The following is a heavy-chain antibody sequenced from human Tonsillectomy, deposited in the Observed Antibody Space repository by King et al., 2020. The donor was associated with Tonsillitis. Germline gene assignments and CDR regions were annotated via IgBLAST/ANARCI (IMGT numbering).Heavy chain of an antibody. D-gene: IGHD5-24*01. Sequence: VQLVESGGGLVQPGGSLRLSCAASGFTFSSYPMSWVRQAPGKGLEWVSGISGSGGNTYHADSVKGRFTISRDNSKNTLYLQMNSLRAEDTAVYYCAKDGSRDGYNHFALPFDYWGQGTLVTVSS. J-gene: IGHJ4*02. CDR2: ISGSGGNT. CDR1: GFTFSSYP. CDR3: AKDGSRDGYNHFALPFDY. V-gene: IGHV3-23*04.